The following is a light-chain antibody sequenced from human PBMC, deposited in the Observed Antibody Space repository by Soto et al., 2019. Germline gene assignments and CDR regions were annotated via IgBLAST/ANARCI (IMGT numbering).Light chain of an antibody. Sequence: EIVMTQSPATLSVSPGERATLSCRASQSISSKLAWHQQKPGQAPRVLIHGASTRATGIPARFSGSGSGTEFTLTISSLQSEDFAVYYCQHYNDGPPTWTFGQGTKVDIK. CDR3: QHYNDGPPTWT. CDR2: GAS. CDR1: QSISSK. J-gene: IGKJ1*01. V-gene: IGKV3-15*01.